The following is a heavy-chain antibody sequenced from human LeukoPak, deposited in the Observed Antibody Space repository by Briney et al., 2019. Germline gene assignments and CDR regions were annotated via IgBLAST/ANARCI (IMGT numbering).Heavy chain of an antibody. CDR2: IYSGGST. D-gene: IGHD2-2*01. J-gene: IGHJ1*01. CDR1: GFTVSSNY. Sequence: PGGSLRLSCAASGFTVSSNYMSWVRQAPGKGLEWVSVIYSGGSTYYADSVKGRFTISRDNSKNTLYLQMNSLRAEDTAVYYCARDCSSTSCLEAFQHWGQGTLVTVSS. V-gene: IGHV3-53*01. CDR3: ARDCSSTSCLEAFQH.